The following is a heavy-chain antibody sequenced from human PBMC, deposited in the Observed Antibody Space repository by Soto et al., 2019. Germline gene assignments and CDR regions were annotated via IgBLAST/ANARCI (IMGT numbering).Heavy chain of an antibody. CDR3: ARDAYWNYDY. Sequence: VQLVESGGGVVQPGRSLRLSCAASGFTFSSHGMNWVRQAPGKGLEWVAIIWNDGSIKYYADSVRGRFTISGDNSKNTLYLQMNSLRVEDTAVYYCARDAYWNYDYWGQGTLVTVSS. CDR2: IWNDGSIK. D-gene: IGHD1-1*01. V-gene: IGHV3-33*01. J-gene: IGHJ4*02. CDR1: GFTFSSHG.